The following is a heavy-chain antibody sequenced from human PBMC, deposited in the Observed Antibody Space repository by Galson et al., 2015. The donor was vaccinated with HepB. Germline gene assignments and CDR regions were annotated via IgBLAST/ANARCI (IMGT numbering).Heavy chain of an antibody. Sequence: SVTVSCKASGGTFSSYTISWVRQAPGQGIEWMGRIIPILGIANYAQKFQGRVTITADKSTSTAYMELSSLSSVTAADTAVYYCARLRGYGDVVDYWGQGTLVTVSS. V-gene: IGHV1-69*02. CDR3: ARLRGYGDVVDY. CDR2: IIPILGIA. J-gene: IGHJ4*02. CDR1: GGTFSSYT. D-gene: IGHD4-17*01.